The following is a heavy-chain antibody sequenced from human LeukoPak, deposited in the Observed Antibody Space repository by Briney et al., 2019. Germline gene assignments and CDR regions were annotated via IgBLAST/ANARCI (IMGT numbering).Heavy chain of an antibody. J-gene: IGHJ4*02. CDR1: GFTFSTYG. CDR3: AGGAQLTDY. CDR2: IGPDGGTT. Sequence: GGSLRLSCAASGFTFSTYGMHWVRQAPGKGLEYVSGIGPDGGTTYYAKSVKGRFTISRDNSKSMVYLQMGSLTADDMAVYYCAGGAQLTDYWGQGTLVTVSS. V-gene: IGHV3-64*01. D-gene: IGHD6-13*01.